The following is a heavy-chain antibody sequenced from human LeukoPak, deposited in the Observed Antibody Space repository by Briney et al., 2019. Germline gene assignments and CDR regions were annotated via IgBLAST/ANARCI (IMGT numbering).Heavy chain of an antibody. CDR3: ARWEGNGYYFDY. D-gene: IGHD3-22*01. Sequence: GGSLRLSCAASGFTFSSFWMSWVSQAPGKGLEWVANIKQDGSEEYYVDSVKGRFTISRDNAKNSLYLQMNSLRAEDTAVYYCARWEGNGYYFDYRGQGTLVTVSS. J-gene: IGHJ4*02. CDR1: GFTFSSFW. CDR2: IKQDGSEE. V-gene: IGHV3-7*01.